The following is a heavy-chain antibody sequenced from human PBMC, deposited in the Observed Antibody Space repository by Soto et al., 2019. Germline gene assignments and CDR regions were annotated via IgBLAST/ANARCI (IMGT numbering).Heavy chain of an antibody. CDR1: GFTFSSYG. Sequence: QVQLVESGEGVVQPGRSLRLSCAASGFTFSSYGMHWVRQAPGKGLEWVAVISHDGSNKYFADSVKGRFTISRDNSQNTLYLQMNSLRAEDTAVYYCAKHPLAVAGYLPGMDVWGQGTTVTVSS. CDR2: ISHDGSNK. V-gene: IGHV3-30*18. J-gene: IGHJ6*02. CDR3: AKHPLAVAGYLPGMDV. D-gene: IGHD6-19*01.